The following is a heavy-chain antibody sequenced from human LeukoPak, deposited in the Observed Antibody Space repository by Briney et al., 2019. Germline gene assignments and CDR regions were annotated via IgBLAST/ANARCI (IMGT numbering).Heavy chain of an antibody. J-gene: IGHJ2*01. Sequence: GESLKISCKCSGYSFTSYWIGWVRQMPGKGLEWMGIIYPGDSDTRYRPSFQGQVTISADKSISTAYLQWSSLKASDTAMYYCARGYGGDGSNWYFDLWGRGTLVTVSS. CDR1: GYSFTSYW. CDR2: IYPGDSDT. D-gene: IGHD2-21*02. V-gene: IGHV5-51*01. CDR3: ARGYGGDGSNWYFDL.